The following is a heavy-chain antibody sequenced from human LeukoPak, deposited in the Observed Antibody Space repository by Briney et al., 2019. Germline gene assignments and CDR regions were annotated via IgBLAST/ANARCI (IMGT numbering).Heavy chain of an antibody. CDR3: ARDWYSSSWRYRATGFDY. CDR2: TYYRSKWYN. CDR1: VDSVSSNSAA. D-gene: IGHD6-13*01. V-gene: IGHV6-1*01. Sequence: SQTLSLTCAISVDSVSSNSAAWNWIRQSPSRGLERLGRTYYRSKWYNDYAVSVKSRITINPDTSKNQFSLQLNSVTPEDTAVYYCARDWYSSSWRYRATGFDYWGQGTLVTVSS. J-gene: IGHJ4*02.